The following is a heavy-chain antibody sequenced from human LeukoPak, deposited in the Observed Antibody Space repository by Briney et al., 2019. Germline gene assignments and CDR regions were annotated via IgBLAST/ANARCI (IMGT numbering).Heavy chain of an antibody. CDR3: AKWRWELLPYYGMDV. CDR1: GFTFSSHA. V-gene: IGHV3-23*01. Sequence: GESLRLSCAASGFTFSSHAMSWVRQAPGKGLEWVSAISGSGGSTYYADSVKGRFTISRDNSKNTLYLQMNSLRAEDTAVYYRAKWRWELLPYYGMDVWGQGTTVTVSS. J-gene: IGHJ6*02. D-gene: IGHD1-26*01. CDR2: ISGSGGST.